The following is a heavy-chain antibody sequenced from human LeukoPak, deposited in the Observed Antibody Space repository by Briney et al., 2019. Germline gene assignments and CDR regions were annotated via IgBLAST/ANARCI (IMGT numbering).Heavy chain of an antibody. Sequence: SETLSLTCTVSGGSISSYYWSWIRPPPGKGLEWIGNIYYSGSTNHNPSLKSRVTISVDTSKNQFSLKLSSVTAADTAVYYCASAPSPGLRFLEWSRYGAFDIWGQGTMVTVSS. D-gene: IGHD3-3*01. CDR2: IYYSGST. CDR1: GGSISSYY. V-gene: IGHV4-59*01. CDR3: ASAPSPGLRFLEWSRYGAFDI. J-gene: IGHJ3*02.